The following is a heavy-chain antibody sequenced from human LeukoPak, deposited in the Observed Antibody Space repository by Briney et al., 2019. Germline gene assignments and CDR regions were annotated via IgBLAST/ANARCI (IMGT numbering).Heavy chain of an antibody. J-gene: IGHJ4*02. V-gene: IGHV4-31*02. CDR2: IYYSGST. CDR1: GGSISSGGYN. CDR3: ARDFLTGFDY. Sequence: SETLSLTCTVSGGSISSGGYNWSCIRQHPGKGLEWIGYIYYSGSTYYNPSLKSRVTISVDTSKNQFSLRLSSVTAADTAVYYCARDFLTGFDYWGQGTLVTVSS. D-gene: IGHD4/OR15-4a*01.